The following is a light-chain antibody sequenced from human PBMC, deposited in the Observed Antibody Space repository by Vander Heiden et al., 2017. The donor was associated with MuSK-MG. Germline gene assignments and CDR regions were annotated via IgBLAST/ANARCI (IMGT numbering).Light chain of an antibody. V-gene: IGLV1-44*01. CDR3: AAWDDSLNGWV. CDR1: RSNIVSTT. CDR2: NNN. Sequence: QPVLTHPPPASGTPGQRVTISCSGSRSNIVSTTVNWYQQLPGTAPKLLIYNNNQRPSGVPDRFSGSKSGTSASLAISGLQSEDEAEYDCAAWDDSLNGWVFGGGTKLTVL. J-gene: IGLJ3*02.